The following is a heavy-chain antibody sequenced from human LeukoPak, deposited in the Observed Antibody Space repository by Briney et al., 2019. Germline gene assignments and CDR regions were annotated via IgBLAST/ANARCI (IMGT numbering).Heavy chain of an antibody. Sequence: SVKVSCKASGCTFINYAFNWVRQAPGQGLEWMGLIVPIFDVTHYAHKFQGRLTITADESTSTAYMELSSLRSDDTAIYYCASELRESSGFSWGQGTLVTVPS. V-gene: IGHV1-69*13. CDR3: ASELRESSGFS. J-gene: IGHJ4*02. CDR2: IVPIFDVT. CDR1: GCTFINYA. D-gene: IGHD3-22*01.